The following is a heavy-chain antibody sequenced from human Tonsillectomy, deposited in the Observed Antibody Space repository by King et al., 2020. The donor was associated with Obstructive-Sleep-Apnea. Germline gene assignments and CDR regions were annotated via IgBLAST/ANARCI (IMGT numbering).Heavy chain of an antibody. CDR2: ISWDSGNI. CDR1: GFTFDDYA. V-gene: IGHV3-9*01. Sequence: QLVESGGGLVQPGRSLRLSCAASGFTFDDYAMHWVRHAPGTGLEWVSSISWDSGNIASADSVKGRFTISRDNAKNSLYLQMNSLRGEDTALYYCAKGPYGDYVRLYFDYWGQGTLVTVSS. J-gene: IGHJ4*02. CDR3: AKGPYGDYVRLYFDY. D-gene: IGHD4-17*01.